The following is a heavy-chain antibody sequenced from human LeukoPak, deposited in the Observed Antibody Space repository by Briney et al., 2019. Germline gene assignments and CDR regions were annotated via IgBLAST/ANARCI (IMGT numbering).Heavy chain of an antibody. D-gene: IGHD4-23*01. Sequence: PGGSLRLSCAASGFTFSSYWMHWVRQAPGKGLVWVSRINSDGNSRSYADSVKGRFTISRDNAKNTLYLQMNSLRAEDTAVYYCARETGHGGTHFDCWGQGTLVTVSS. J-gene: IGHJ4*02. CDR2: INSDGNSR. CDR1: GFTFSSYW. V-gene: IGHV3-74*01. CDR3: ARETGHGGTHFDC.